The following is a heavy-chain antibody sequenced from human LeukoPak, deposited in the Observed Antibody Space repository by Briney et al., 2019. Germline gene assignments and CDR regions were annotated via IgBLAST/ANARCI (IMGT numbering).Heavy chain of an antibody. CDR3: ARVDRRDAFDI. V-gene: IGHV4-59*12. Sequence: PSETLSLTCTVSGGSISSYYWSWIRQPPGKGLEWIAYISDIGSINYNPSLKSRVTISVDRSKNQFSLKLSSVTAADTAVYYCARVDRRDAFDIWGQGTMVTVSS. CDR1: GGSISSYY. D-gene: IGHD3-9*01. J-gene: IGHJ3*02. CDR2: ISDIGSI.